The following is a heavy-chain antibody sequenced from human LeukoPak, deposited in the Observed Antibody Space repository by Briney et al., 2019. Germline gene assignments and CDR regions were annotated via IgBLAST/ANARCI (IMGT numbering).Heavy chain of an antibody. CDR3: ASHYGSGSYYRDY. Sequence: PSETLSLTCSVSGGSISSHYWSWIRQPPGKGLEWIGYIYYSGSTYYNPSLKSRVTISVDTSKNQFSLKLSSVTAADTAVYYCASHYGSGSYYRDYWGQGTLVTVSS. CDR2: IYYSGST. CDR1: GGSISSHY. D-gene: IGHD3-10*01. J-gene: IGHJ4*02. V-gene: IGHV4-59*08.